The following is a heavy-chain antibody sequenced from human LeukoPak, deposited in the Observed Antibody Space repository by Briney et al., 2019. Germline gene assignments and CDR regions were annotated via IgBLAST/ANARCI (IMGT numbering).Heavy chain of an antibody. CDR2: INPNSGGT. CDR3: ARAPSDSSGYYYLSYYYYMDV. J-gene: IGHJ6*03. Sequence: GASVKVSCKASGYTFTSYGISWVRQAPGQGLEWMGWINPNSGGTNYAQKFQGRVTMTRDTSISTAYMELSRLRSDDTAVYYCARAPSDSSGYYYLSYYYYMDVWGKGTTVTVSS. CDR1: GYTFTSYG. V-gene: IGHV1-2*02. D-gene: IGHD3-22*01.